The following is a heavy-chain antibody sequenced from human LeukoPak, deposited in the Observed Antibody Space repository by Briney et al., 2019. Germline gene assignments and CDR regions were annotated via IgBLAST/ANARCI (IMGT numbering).Heavy chain of an antibody. CDR2: INPNSGGT. Sequence: ASVKVSCKASGYTFTGYYMHWVRQAPGQGLEWMGWINPNSGGTNYAQKFQGRVTMTRDTSISTAYMELSRLRSDDTAVYYCARDLSRYSSSWYRFDPWGQGTLVTVSS. V-gene: IGHV1-2*02. CDR3: ARDLSRYSSSWYRFDP. CDR1: GYTFTGYY. J-gene: IGHJ5*02. D-gene: IGHD6-13*01.